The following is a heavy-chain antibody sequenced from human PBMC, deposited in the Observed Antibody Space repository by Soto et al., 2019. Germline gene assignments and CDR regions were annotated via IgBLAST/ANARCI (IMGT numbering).Heavy chain of an antibody. CDR2: IFNSGTT. D-gene: IGHD1-26*01. J-gene: IGHJ4*02. Sequence: QVQLRESGPGLVKPSQTLSLTCSVSGASTVSHYHWTWIRQPPGKGLEWMGYIFNSGTTFYNPSLTSRLSISMDTSGNHFSLVLRSVTPADTAVYYCALALGPTTGLDYWGQGTLVTVSS. V-gene: IGHV4-31*02. CDR3: ALALGPTTGLDY. CDR1: GASTVSHYH.